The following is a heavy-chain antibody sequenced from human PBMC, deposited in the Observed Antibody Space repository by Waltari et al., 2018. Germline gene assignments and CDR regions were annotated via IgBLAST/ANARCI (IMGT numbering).Heavy chain of an antibody. CDR1: GFTFSTYW. J-gene: IGHJ4*02. CDR2: IKPDGSEK. CDR3: TTNWNYGDY. V-gene: IGHV3-7*01. D-gene: IGHD1-7*01. Sequence: EVQLLESGGGLVQPGGSLRLSCAASGFTFSTYWMNWVHQTPGKGLEWVANIKPDGSEKYYVDSVKGRFTISRDNAKKSLYLQMNTLRVEDTAVYYCTTNWNYGDYWGQGTLVTVSS.